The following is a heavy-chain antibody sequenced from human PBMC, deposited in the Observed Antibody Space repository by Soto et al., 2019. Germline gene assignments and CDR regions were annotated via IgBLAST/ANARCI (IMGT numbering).Heavy chain of an antibody. CDR3: ARARRAAAPLVDY. J-gene: IGHJ4*02. CDR2: IYYSGST. D-gene: IGHD6-13*01. V-gene: IGHV4-59*01. CDR1: GGSISSYY. Sequence: SETLSLTCTVSGGSISSYYWSWIRQPPGKGLEWIGYIYYSGSTNYNPSLKSRVTISVDTSKNQFSLKLSSVTAADTAVYYCARARRAAAPLVDYWGQGTLVTVSS.